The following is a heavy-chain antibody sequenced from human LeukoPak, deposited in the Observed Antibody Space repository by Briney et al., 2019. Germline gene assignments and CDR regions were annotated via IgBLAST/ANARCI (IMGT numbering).Heavy chain of an antibody. V-gene: IGHV4-34*01. CDR1: GGSFSGYY. D-gene: IGHD3-3*01. J-gene: IGHJ4*02. CDR3: ARVVRLGIFGVVTVDY. Sequence: PSETLSLTCAVYGGSFSGYYWSWIRQPPGKGLEWIGEINHSGSTNYNPSLKSRVTISVDTSKNQFSLKLSSVTAADTAVYYCARVVRLGIFGVVTVDYWGQGTLVTVSS. CDR2: INHSGST.